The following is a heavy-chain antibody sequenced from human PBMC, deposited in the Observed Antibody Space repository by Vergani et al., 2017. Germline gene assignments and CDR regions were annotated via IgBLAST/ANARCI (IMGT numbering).Heavy chain of an antibody. J-gene: IGHJ4*02. V-gene: IGHV4-39*07. CDR1: NDSVSNTFYY. CDR2: IYYSGST. Sequence: QVQLQESGPGLVKPSETLSLTCTVSNDSVSNTFYYWGWIRQTPGKGLEWIGSIYYSGSTYYNPSLKSRVTISVDTSKNQFSLKLSSVTAADTAVYYCARVRRITIFGVVMTPFDYWGQGTLVTVSS. D-gene: IGHD3-3*01. CDR3: ARVRRITIFGVVMTPFDY.